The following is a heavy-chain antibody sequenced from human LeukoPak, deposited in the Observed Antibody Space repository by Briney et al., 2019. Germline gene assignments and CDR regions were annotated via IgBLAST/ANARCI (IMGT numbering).Heavy chain of an antibody. J-gene: IGHJ4*02. D-gene: IGHD1-26*01. CDR1: GGSISSYY. Sequence: QTSENPFLTCTVSGGSISSYYWRWNRQTPGEGLGWIGYIYYSGSTNYNPSLKSRVTISVDTSKNQFSLKLSSVTAADTAVYYCATSHPGGSYLDYWGQGTLVTVSS. CDR3: ATSHPGGSYLDY. V-gene: IGHV4-59*01. CDR2: IYYSGST.